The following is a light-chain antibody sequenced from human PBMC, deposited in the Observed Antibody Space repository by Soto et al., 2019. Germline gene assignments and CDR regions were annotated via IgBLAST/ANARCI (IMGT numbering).Light chain of an antibody. V-gene: IGKV3D-15*01. J-gene: IGKJ4*01. Sequence: ELVMTQSPATLSVSPGERATLSCRASQSVNIYLAWYQQKPGQAPRLLILGASTRATGNPARFSGSGSGTEFNLTISSLQSEDFAVYFCQQYDDGLRLTFGGGTKVDIK. CDR2: GAS. CDR1: QSVNIY. CDR3: QQYDDGLRLT.